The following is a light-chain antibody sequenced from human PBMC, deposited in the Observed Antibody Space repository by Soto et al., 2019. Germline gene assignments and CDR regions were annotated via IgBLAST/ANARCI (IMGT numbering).Light chain of an antibody. V-gene: IGKV4-1*01. CDR3: QQYYSSLT. CDR2: WAS. J-gene: IGKJ2*01. CDR1: QTVFHSSYNKDF. Sequence: DIVMTQSPVSLSVSLGERATINCKSSQTVFHSSYNKDFLAWYQQKPGQPPKLLFYWASTRESGVPARCSGGGSGTDFSLTISSLQAEDVAVYYCQQYYSSLTFGQGTKLEIK.